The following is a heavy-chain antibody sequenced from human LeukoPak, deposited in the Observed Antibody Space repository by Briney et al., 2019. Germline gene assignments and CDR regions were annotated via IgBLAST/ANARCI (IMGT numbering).Heavy chain of an antibody. Sequence: PGKSLKISCKGSGYSFGSSWIAWVRQLPGKGREWMGIIYPGDSDTRYSPSFHGQVTISADKSIGTAYLQWSSLKTSDTAIYYCARRQTYSYGLDYWGQGTLVTVSS. D-gene: IGHD5-18*01. V-gene: IGHV5-51*01. CDR3: ARRQTYSYGLDY. CDR2: IYPGDSDT. CDR1: GYSFGSSW. J-gene: IGHJ4*02.